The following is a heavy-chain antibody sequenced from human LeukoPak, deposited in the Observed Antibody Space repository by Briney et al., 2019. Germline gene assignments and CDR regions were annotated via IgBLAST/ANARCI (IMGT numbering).Heavy chain of an antibody. CDR1: GGSISSSDYY. CDR3: ARDSYWLGGTIGAFDI. J-gene: IGHJ3*02. CDR2: IYYSGTT. V-gene: IGHV4-39*02. D-gene: IGHD3-10*01. Sequence: PSETLSLTCTVSGGSISSSDYYWGWIRQTPGRGLEWIGSIYYSGTTYYNPSLKSRVTISVDTSKNQFSLKLSSVTAADTAVYYCARDSYWLGGTIGAFDIWGQGTMVTVSS.